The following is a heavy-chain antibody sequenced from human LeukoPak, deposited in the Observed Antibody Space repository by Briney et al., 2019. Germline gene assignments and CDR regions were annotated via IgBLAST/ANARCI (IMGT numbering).Heavy chain of an antibody. J-gene: IGHJ4*02. D-gene: IGHD2-21*02. V-gene: IGHV3-48*01. CDR1: GFIFSSYS. CDR3: AKATYCGGDCYPWTAVPFDY. CDR2: ISTTSSTI. Sequence: GGSLRLSCAASGFIFSSYSMNWVRQAPGKGLEWVSYISTTSSTIYYADSVKGRFTISRDNAKNSLYLQMNSLRAEDTAVYYCAKATYCGGDCYPWTAVPFDYWGQGTLVTVSS.